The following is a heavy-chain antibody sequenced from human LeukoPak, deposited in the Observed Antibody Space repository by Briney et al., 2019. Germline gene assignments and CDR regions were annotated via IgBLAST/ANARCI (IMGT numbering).Heavy chain of an antibody. J-gene: IGHJ5*02. CDR2: ISWNSGSI. Sequence: GGSLRLSCAASGFTFDDYAMHWVRQAPGKGLEWVSGISWNSGSIGYADSVRGRFTISRDNSKNTLYLQMNSLRAEDTAVYCCAKDRTDFWRRVDDPWGQGTLVTVSS. CDR1: GFTFDDYA. CDR3: AKDRTDFWRRVDDP. V-gene: IGHV3-9*01. D-gene: IGHD3-3*01.